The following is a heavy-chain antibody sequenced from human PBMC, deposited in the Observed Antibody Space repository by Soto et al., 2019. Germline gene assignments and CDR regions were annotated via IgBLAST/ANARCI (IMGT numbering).Heavy chain of an antibody. J-gene: IGHJ3*02. CDR1: GFTFDDYA. D-gene: IGHD6-13*01. CDR2: ISWNSGSI. CDR3: AKDSSSWYAFDI. Sequence: GGSLRLSCVASGFTFDDYAMHWVRQAPGKGLEWVSGISWNSGSIGYADSVKGRFTISRDNAKNSLYLQMNSLRAEDTALYYCAKDSSSWYAFDIWGQGTMVTVSS. V-gene: IGHV3-9*01.